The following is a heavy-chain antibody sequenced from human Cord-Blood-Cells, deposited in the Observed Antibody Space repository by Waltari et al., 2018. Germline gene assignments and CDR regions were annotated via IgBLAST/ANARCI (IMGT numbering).Heavy chain of an antibody. CDR1: GYTFTSYA. CDR2: IQWSRPGNGNT. Sequence: QVQLVQSGAGGKKPGASVKGSCKASGYTFTSYAMHWVRQAPGQRLEWRGWIQWSRPGNGNTKCSHKFHGRVTNTRDTSGSTAYMELSSMRSEDTAVYYFARDVRRYSSCWYYYYGMDVWGQGTTVTVSS. CDR3: ARDVRRYSSCWYYYYGMDV. J-gene: IGHJ6*02. V-gene: IGHV1-3*01. D-gene: IGHD6-13*01.